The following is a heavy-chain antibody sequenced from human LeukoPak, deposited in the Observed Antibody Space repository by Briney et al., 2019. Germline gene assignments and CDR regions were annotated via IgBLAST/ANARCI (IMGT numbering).Heavy chain of an antibody. CDR2: IYYSGST. CDR1: SGSISSSSYY. V-gene: IGHV4-39*07. J-gene: IGHJ4*02. CDR3: ARVGDYALKD. D-gene: IGHD3-16*01. Sequence: PETLSLTCTVSSGSISSSSYYWGWIRQPPGKGLEWIGSIYYSGSTYYNPSLKSRVTMSVDTSKNQFSLKLSSVTAADTAVYYCARVGDYALKDWGQGTLVTVSS.